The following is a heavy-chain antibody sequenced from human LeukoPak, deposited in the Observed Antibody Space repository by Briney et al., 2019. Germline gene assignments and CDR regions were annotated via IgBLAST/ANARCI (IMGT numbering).Heavy chain of an antibody. CDR3: ARDEYYGSGTLDY. Sequence: QTGGSLRLSCAAPGFTFSNYWMHWVRQAPGKGLVWVSRINSDGSNTNYADSVKGRFTISRDNAKNTLYLQMNSLRAEDTAVYYCARDEYYGSGTLDYWGQGTLVTVSS. D-gene: IGHD3-10*01. J-gene: IGHJ4*02. V-gene: IGHV3-74*01. CDR2: INSDGSNT. CDR1: GFTFSNYW.